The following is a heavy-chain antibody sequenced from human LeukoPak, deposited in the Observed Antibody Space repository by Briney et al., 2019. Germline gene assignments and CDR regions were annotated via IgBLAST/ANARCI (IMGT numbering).Heavy chain of an antibody. J-gene: IGHJ4*02. CDR3: ALLRSESNFVGG. CDR1: GFTFSSYW. V-gene: IGHV3-74*01. Sequence: GGSLRLSCAASGFTFSSYWMHWVRQAPGKGLVWVSRIHRDGSSTNYGDSVKGRFTISRDNANNMLYLQMSSLSPEDTAVYYCALLRSESNFVGGCGRGTLVTVSS. CDR2: IHRDGSST. D-gene: IGHD1-26*01.